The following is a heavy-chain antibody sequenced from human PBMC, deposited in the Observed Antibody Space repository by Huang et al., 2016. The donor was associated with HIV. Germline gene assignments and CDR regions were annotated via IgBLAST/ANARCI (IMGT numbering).Heavy chain of an antibody. V-gene: IGHV3-49*05. CDR2: IRSKASGGKT. CDR1: GFTFGDYA. CDR3: TRENYDFWSGYYKYYFDY. J-gene: IGHJ4*02. Sequence: EVQLVESGGGLVKPGRSLRLSCTASGFTFGDYAMSWFRQAPGKGLEWVVFIRSKASGGKTEYAASVKGRFTISRDDSKSIAYLQMNSLKIEDTAVYYCTRENYDFWSGYYKYYFDYWGQGTLVTVSS. D-gene: IGHD3-3*01.